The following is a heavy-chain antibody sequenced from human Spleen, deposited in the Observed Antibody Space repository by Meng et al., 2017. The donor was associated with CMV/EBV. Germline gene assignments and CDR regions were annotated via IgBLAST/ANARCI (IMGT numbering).Heavy chain of an antibody. D-gene: IGHD3-10*01. CDR3: ARLGITMIRGILRPNWFDP. Sequence: GGSLRLSCTASGFTFSSYWMTWVRQAPGKGLEWVANIKQDGSEKYSVDSVRGRFTISRDNAKNSLYLQMNSLRAEDTALYYCARLGITMIRGILRPNWFDPWGQGTLVTVLL. J-gene: IGHJ5*02. CDR2: IKQDGSEK. V-gene: IGHV3-7*01. CDR1: GFTFSSYW.